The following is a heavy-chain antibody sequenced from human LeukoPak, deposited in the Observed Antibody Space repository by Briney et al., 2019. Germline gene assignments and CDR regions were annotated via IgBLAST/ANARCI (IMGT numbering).Heavy chain of an antibody. CDR2: INHSGST. V-gene: IGHV4-34*01. D-gene: IGHD5-18*01. Sequence: SETLSLTCAVYGGSFSGYYWSWIRQPPGKGLEWIGEINHSGSTNYNPSLKSRVTISVDTSKNQLSLKLSSVTAADTAVYYCARAERYSYGYVDYWGQGTLVTVSS. J-gene: IGHJ4*02. CDR3: ARAERYSYGYVDY. CDR1: GGSFSGYY.